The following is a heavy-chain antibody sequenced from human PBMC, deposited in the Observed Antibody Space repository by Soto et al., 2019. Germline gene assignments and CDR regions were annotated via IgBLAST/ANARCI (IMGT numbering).Heavy chain of an antibody. J-gene: IGHJ4*02. Sequence: SVKVSCKASGGTFSSYAISWVRQAPGQGLERMGGIIPIFGTANYAQKFQGRVTITADKSTSTAYMELSSLRSEDTAVYYCACSPEYYYDSSGYYPGASWGQGTLVTVSS. CDR1: GGTFSSYA. V-gene: IGHV1-69*06. CDR2: IIPIFGTA. CDR3: ACSPEYYYDSSGYYPGAS. D-gene: IGHD3-22*01.